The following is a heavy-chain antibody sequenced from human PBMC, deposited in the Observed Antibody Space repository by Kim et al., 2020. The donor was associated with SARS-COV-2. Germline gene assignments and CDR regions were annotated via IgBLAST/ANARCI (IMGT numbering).Heavy chain of an antibody. D-gene: IGHD3-10*01. Sequence: NYNPSLKSRVTISVDTSKNQFSLKLSSVTAADTAVYYCARYYGSGSYFDYWGQGTLVTVSS. V-gene: IGHV4-59*01. J-gene: IGHJ4*02. CDR3: ARYYGSGSYFDY.